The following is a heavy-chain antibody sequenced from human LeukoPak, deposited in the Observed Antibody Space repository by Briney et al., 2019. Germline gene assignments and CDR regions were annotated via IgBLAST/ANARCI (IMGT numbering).Heavy chain of an antibody. V-gene: IGHV3-30*03. CDR2: IAADGGFE. J-gene: IGHJ3*02. D-gene: IGHD3-22*01. CDR1: EFTFSSFV. Sequence: GGSLRLSCAASEFTFSSFVTHWVRQAPGKGLEWVAGIAADGGFEHYADSVKGRFTISRDNFKNTLSVQMNTLKSEDTALYYCVREGHTSGHAPAFDIWGQGTMVTVSP. CDR3: VREGHTSGHAPAFDI.